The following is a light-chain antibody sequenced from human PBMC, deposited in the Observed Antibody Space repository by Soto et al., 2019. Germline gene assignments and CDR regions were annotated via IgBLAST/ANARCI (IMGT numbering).Light chain of an antibody. CDR1: SSNIGAGYD. CDR3: QSYYSRLSGWV. J-gene: IGLJ3*02. CDR2: GNS. Sequence: QSVLTQPPSVSGAPGQRVTISCTGSSSNIGAGYDVHWYKQLPGTAPKLLIYGNSNRTSGVPDRFSGSKSGTSASLAITGLQAEDDADYDCQSYYSRLSGWVFGGGTKLTVL. V-gene: IGLV1-40*01.